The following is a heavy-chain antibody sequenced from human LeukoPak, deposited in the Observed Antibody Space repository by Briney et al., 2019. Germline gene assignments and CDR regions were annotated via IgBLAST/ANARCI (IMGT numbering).Heavy chain of an antibody. CDR2: INPNSGGT. D-gene: IGHD3-10*01. CDR3: ARARRTMVRGVIPFLGFDY. J-gene: IGHJ4*02. V-gene: IGHV1-2*02. Sequence: GASVKVSRKASGYTFTGYYMHWVRQAPGQGLEWMGWINPNSGGTNYAQKFQGRVTMTRDTSISTAYMELSRLRSDDTAVYYCARARRTMVRGVIPFLGFDYWGQGTLVTVSS. CDR1: GYTFTGYY.